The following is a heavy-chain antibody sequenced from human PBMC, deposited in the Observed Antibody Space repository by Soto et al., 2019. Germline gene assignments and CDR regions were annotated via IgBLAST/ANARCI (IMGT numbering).Heavy chain of an antibody. V-gene: IGHV3-23*01. Sequence: EVQLLESGGGVGQPGGSLRLSCAASGVMFRTDAMSWVRQAPRTGPEGISGSSPTTGTTYYADSVTGRFTISRDNSKDTLDLQMNSPRAEDTAVYYCAKAYYDFCIVNWGPGTLVTVAA. D-gene: IGHD3-3*01. CDR3: AKAYYDFCIVN. J-gene: IGHJ4*02. CDR1: GVMFRTDA. CDR2: SSPTTGTT.